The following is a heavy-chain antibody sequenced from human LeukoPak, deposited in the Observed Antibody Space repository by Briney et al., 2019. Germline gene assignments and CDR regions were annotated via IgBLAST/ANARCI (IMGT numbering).Heavy chain of an antibody. CDR2: ISGSGGST. CDR1: GFTFSSYG. J-gene: IGHJ6*03. Sequence: GGSLRLSCAASGFTFSSYGMSWVRQAPGKGLEWVSAISGSGGSTYYADSVKGRFTVSRDNSKNTLYLQMKSLRAEDTAVYYCAKGGGYEAQYYYYYLDVWGKGTTVTISS. CDR3: AKGGGYEAQYYYYYLDV. V-gene: IGHV3-23*01. D-gene: IGHD5-12*01.